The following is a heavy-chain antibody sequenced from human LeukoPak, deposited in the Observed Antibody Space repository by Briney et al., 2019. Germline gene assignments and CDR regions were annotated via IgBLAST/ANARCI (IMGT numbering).Heavy chain of an antibody. J-gene: IGHJ4*02. V-gene: IGHV3-7*01. D-gene: IGHD2-21*02. CDR2: IKPDGSEK. Sequence: PGGSLRLSCAAYGFTFSSSWMGWVRQAPGKGLEWVANIKPDGSEKFHVDSVKGRFTLSRDNSKSSLSLQMNSLRAEDTAVYYCARYGLTAALDFWGQGTLVTVSS. CDR3: ARYGLTAALDF. CDR1: GFTFSSSW.